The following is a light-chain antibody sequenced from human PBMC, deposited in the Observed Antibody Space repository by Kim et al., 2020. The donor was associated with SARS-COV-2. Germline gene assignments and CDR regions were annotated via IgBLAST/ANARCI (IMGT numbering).Light chain of an antibody. CDR3: QQYSSSPAT. V-gene: IGKV3-20*01. Sequence: PGEKATLSGRASQSVSSNYLAWYQQKPGQAPRLLIYGASSRATGIPDRFSGSGSGTDFTLTITRLEPEDFAVYYCQQYSSSPATFGQGTKVDIK. J-gene: IGKJ1*01. CDR1: QSVSSNY. CDR2: GAS.